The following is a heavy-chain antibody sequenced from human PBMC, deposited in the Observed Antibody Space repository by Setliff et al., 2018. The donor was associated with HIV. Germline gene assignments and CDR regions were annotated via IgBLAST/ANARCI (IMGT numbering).Heavy chain of an antibody. D-gene: IGHD6-13*01. CDR1: GGSITGYF. Sequence: SETLSLTCTVSGGSITGYFWSWIRQPPGKGLEWIGYIYYSGSTDYNPSLKSRVTITVDRSKNQFSLKLSSVTAADTAVYYCARGRSRWTYYNYYYMDVWGKGTTVTVSS. V-gene: IGHV4-59*08. CDR3: ARGRSRWTYYNYYYMDV. J-gene: IGHJ6*03. CDR2: IYYSGST.